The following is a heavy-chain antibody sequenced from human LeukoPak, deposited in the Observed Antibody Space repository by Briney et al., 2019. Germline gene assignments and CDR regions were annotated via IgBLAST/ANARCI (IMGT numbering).Heavy chain of an antibody. Sequence: PGGTLRLSCAASGFTFSNYGMSWVRQAPGKGLEWVSGISGSGDSTFYADSVKGRFTISRDNSKNTRYLQMNSLRAEDTAVYYCXKTYYSSRAHYYYYYYMDVWGKGTTVTISS. D-gene: IGHD3-10*01. J-gene: IGHJ6*03. CDR3: XKTYYSSRAHYYYYYYMDV. CDR2: ISGSGDST. V-gene: IGHV3-23*01. CDR1: GFTFSNYG.